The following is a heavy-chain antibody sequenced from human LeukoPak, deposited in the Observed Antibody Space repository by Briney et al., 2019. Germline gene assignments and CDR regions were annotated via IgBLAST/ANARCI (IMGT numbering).Heavy chain of an antibody. CDR2: IYHRGST. V-gene: IGHV4-38-2*02. CDR1: GYSISNGYY. D-gene: IGHD3-10*01. Sequence: SETLSLTCTVSGYSISNGYYWGWIRQPPGKGLEWVGSIYHRGSTYYNPSLKSRVTISVDTSKNQFSLKLSSVTAADTAVYYCARHRPLLWFGELSGYYFDYWGQGTLVTVSS. CDR3: ARHRPLLWFGELSGYYFDY. J-gene: IGHJ4*02.